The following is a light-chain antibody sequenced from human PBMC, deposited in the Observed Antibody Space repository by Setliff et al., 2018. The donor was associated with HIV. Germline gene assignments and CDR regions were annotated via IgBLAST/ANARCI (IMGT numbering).Light chain of an antibody. CDR3: CSYAGSYKV. J-gene: IGLJ1*01. CDR1: SSDVGGYNY. Sequence: QSALAQPRSVSGSPGQSVTISCTGTSSDVGGYNYVSWYQQHPGKAPELMIYDVSKRPSGVPDRFSGSKSGYTASLTISGLQAEDEADYYCCSYAGSYKVFGTGTKV. CDR2: DVS. V-gene: IGLV2-11*01.